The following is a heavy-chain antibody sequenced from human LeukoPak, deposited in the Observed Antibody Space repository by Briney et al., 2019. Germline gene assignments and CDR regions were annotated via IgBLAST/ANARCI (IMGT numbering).Heavy chain of an antibody. J-gene: IGHJ6*03. CDR2: MNPNSGNT. Sequence: GASVKVSCKASGYTFTSYDINWVRQATGQGLEWMGWMNPNSGNTGYAQKFQGRVTMTRNTSISTAYMELSSLRSEDTAVYYCARGSHPRQQQGRSFYYYMDVWGKGTTVTISS. CDR1: GYTFTSYD. CDR3: ARGSHPRQQQGRSFYYYMDV. D-gene: IGHD6-13*01. V-gene: IGHV1-8*01.